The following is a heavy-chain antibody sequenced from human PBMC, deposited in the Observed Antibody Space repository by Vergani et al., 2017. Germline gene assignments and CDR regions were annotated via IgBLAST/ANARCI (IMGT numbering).Heavy chain of an antibody. CDR3: AKEGGCSSTSCYFYSYYYYGMDV. CDR1: GFTFSSYG. Sequence: QVQLVESGGGVVQPGRSLRLSCAASGFTFSSYGMHWVRQAPGKGLEWVAVISYDGSNKYYADSVKGRFTISRDNSKNTLYLQMNSLRAEDTAVYYCAKEGGCSSTSCYFYSYYYYGMDVWGQGTTVTVSS. CDR2: ISYDGSNK. V-gene: IGHV3-30*18. J-gene: IGHJ6*02. D-gene: IGHD2-2*01.